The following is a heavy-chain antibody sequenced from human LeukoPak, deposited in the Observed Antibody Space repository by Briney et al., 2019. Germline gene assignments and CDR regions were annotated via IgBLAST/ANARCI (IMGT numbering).Heavy chain of an antibody. CDR3: AKTTTGYSSGRFPGWPVDY. CDR1: GFTFSSYA. CDR2: IFGSGGST. D-gene: IGHD6-19*01. J-gene: IGHJ4*02. V-gene: IGHV3-23*01. Sequence: GGSLRLSCAASGFTFSSYAMYWVRQAPGKGLEWVSGIFGSGGSTHYADSVKGRFTISRDNSKNTVYLQMNSLRAEDTAVYYCAKTTTGYSSGRFPGWPVDYWGPGTLVTVSS.